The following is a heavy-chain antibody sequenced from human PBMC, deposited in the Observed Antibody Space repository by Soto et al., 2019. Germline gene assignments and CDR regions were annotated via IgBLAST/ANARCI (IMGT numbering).Heavy chain of an antibody. V-gene: IGHV4-61*01. J-gene: IGHJ6*02. CDR3: ARDLKPAAIRYYYYGMDV. Sequence: KPSETLSLTCTVSGGSVSSGSYYWSWIRQPPGKGLEWIGYIYYSGSTNYNPSLKSRVTISVDTSKNQFSLKLSSVTAADTAAYYCARDLKPAAIRYYYYGMDVWGQGTTVTVSS. CDR2: IYYSGST. D-gene: IGHD2-2*01. CDR1: GGSVSSGSYY.